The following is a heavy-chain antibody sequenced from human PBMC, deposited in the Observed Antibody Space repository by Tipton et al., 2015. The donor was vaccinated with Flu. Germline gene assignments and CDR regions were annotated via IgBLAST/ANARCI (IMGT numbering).Heavy chain of an antibody. D-gene: IGHD6-13*01. CDR3: ARSASWYDPLDY. CDR1: GGSISGYY. Sequence: LSLTCTVPGGSISGYYWSWVRQPAGKGLEWIGRIYSSGTANYSPSLKTRVTMSVDTSSNQFFLSLKSVTATDTAIYYCARSASWYDPLDYWGQGNLVTVSS. CDR2: IYSSGTA. V-gene: IGHV4-4*07. J-gene: IGHJ4*02.